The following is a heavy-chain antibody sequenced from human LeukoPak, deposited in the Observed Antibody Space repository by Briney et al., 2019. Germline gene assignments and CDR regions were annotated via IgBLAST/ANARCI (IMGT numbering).Heavy chain of an antibody. CDR1: GFTFSDYY. V-gene: IGHV3-11*06. Sequence: PGGSLRLSCAASGFTFSDYYMSWIRQAPGKGLEWVSYISSSSSYTNYADSVKGRFTISRDNAKNSLYLQMNSLRAEDTAVYYCAGVSSSGWYLPYWGQGTLVTVSS. CDR3: AGVSSSGWYLPY. J-gene: IGHJ4*02. D-gene: IGHD6-19*01. CDR2: ISSSSSYT.